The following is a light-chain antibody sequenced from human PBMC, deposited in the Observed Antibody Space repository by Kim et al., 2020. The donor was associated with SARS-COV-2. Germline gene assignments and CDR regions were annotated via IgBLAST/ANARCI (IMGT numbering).Light chain of an antibody. CDR1: SVDFGPYNY. V-gene: IGLV2-8*01. CDR2: EVN. J-gene: IGLJ3*02. CDR3: SSYAGSNNVV. Sequence: GQSGTISCTGTSVDFGPYNYVSWYQQYPGKAPKLMISEVNKRPSGVPDRFSGSKSGNTASLTVSGLQAEDEADYYCSSYAGSNNVVFGGGTQLTVL.